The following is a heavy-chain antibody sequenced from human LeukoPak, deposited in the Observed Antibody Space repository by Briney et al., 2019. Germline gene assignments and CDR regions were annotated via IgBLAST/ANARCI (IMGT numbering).Heavy chain of an antibody. J-gene: IGHJ4*02. CDR3: ARQTGSGLFILP. CDR2: IYYSGNT. CDR1: GVSISSSNSY. V-gene: IGHV4-39*01. Sequence: RSSETLSLTCTVSGVSISSSNSYWGWIRQPPGKGLEWIGSIYYSGNTYYNASLKSQVSISIDTSKNRFSLKLTSVTAADTAVYYCARQTGSGLFILPGGQETLVTVSS. D-gene: IGHD3/OR15-3a*01.